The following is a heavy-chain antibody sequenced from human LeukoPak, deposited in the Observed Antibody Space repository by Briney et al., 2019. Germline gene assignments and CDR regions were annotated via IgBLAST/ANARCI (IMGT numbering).Heavy chain of an antibody. CDR2: ISWNSGSI. CDR3: AKDIYYDSSGPIDY. D-gene: IGHD3-22*01. J-gene: IGHJ4*02. Sequence: PGGSLRLSCGASGFTFDDYAMHWVRQAPGKGLEWVSGISWNSGSIGYADSVKGRFTISRDNAKNSLYLQMNSLRAEDTALYYCAKDIYYDSSGPIDYWGQGTLVTVSS. V-gene: IGHV3-9*01. CDR1: GFTFDDYA.